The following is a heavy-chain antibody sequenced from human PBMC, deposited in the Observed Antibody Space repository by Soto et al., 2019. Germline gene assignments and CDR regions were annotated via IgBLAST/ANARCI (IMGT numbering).Heavy chain of an antibody. J-gene: IGHJ6*02. CDR2: IYYSGST. Sequence: SEPLCLTYTVSGGSISSYYWSWIRQPPGKGLEWIGYIYYSGSTNYNPSLKSRVTISVDTSKNQFSLKLSSVTAADTAVYYCAREESGSLTHYYYGMDVWGQGTTVTVSS. CDR1: GGSISSYY. CDR3: AREESGSLTHYYYGMDV. D-gene: IGHD1-26*01. V-gene: IGHV4-59*01.